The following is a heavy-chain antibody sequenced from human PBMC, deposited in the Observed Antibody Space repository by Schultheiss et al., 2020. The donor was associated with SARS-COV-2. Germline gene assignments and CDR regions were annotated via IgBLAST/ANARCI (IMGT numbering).Heavy chain of an antibody. CDR3: ARDWWTGYCSGGSCPLDY. V-gene: IGHV3-21*01. Sequence: GGSLRLSCAASGFTFSSYSMNWVRQAPGKGLEWVSSISSSSSYIYYADSVKGRFTISRDNAKNSLYLQMNSLRAEDTAVYYCARDWWTGYCSGGSCPLDYWGQGTLVTVSS. CDR2: ISSSSSYI. CDR1: GFTFSSYS. D-gene: IGHD2-15*01. J-gene: IGHJ4*02.